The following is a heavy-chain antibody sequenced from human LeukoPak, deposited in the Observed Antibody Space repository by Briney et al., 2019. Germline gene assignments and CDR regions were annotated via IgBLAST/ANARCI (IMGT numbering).Heavy chain of an antibody. Sequence: SETLSLTCAVYGGSFSGYYWSWIRQPPGKGLEWIGGINHSGSTNYNPSLKSRVTISVDTSKNQFSLKLSSVTAADTAVYYCARVIEGESGYSGYVDYWGQGTLVTVSS. CDR2: INHSGST. CDR3: ARVIEGESGYSGYVDY. V-gene: IGHV4-34*01. D-gene: IGHD5-12*01. J-gene: IGHJ4*02. CDR1: GGSFSGYY.